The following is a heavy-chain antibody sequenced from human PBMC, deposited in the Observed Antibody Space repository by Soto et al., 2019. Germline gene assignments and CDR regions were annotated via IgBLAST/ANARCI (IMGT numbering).Heavy chain of an antibody. CDR2: ISGSGGST. CDR3: AKDSGALGYCSGGSCYENRSGLGDY. J-gene: IGHJ4*02. D-gene: IGHD2-15*01. Sequence: VGSLRLSCAASGLTFSSYAMSWVRQAPGKGLEWVSAISGSGGSTYYADSVKGRFTISRDNSKNTLYLQMNSLRAEDTAVYYCAKDSGALGYCSGGSCYENRSGLGDYWGQGTLVTVSS. CDR1: GLTFSSYA. V-gene: IGHV3-23*01.